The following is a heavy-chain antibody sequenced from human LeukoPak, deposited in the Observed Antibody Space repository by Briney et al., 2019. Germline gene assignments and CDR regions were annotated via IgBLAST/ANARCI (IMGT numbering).Heavy chain of an antibody. D-gene: IGHD3-22*01. CDR2: IYYSGST. CDR3: ARSSGYYFPNDY. J-gene: IGHJ4*02. CDR1: GGSISSYH. Sequence: PSEALSLTCTVSGGSISSYHWSWLRQPPGKGLEWIGYIYYSGSTNYNPSLESRVTISVDTSKIQFSLKLSSVTAADAAVYYCARSSGYYFPNDYWGQGTLVTVSS. V-gene: IGHV4-59*01.